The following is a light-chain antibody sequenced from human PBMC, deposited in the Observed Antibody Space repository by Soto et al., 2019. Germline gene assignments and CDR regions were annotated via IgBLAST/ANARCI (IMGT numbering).Light chain of an antibody. Sequence: EIVLTQSPGTLSLSPGDRATLSCRASQSVSSGYLAWYQQKPGQAPKLLMYLVSNRAAGIPYRFSGSGSGTDLTITISRLKPEEFAMYYCQQYGSSPWTFGPGTKVEIK. V-gene: IGKV3-20*01. CDR2: LVS. CDR1: QSVSSGY. J-gene: IGKJ1*01. CDR3: QQYGSSPWT.